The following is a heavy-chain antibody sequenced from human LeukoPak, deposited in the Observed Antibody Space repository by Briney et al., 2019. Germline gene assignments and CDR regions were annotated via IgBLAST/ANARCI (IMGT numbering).Heavy chain of an antibody. J-gene: IGHJ6*03. D-gene: IGHD3-10*01. V-gene: IGHV4-39*07. Sequence: PSETLSLTCTVSGGSISSSSYYWGWIRQPPGKGLEWIGSIYYSGSTYYNPSLKSRVTISVDTSKNQFSLKLSSVTAADTAVYYCARGLHYGSGTIITSHYYYMDVWGKGTTVTISS. CDR2: IYYSGST. CDR1: GGSISSSSYY. CDR3: ARGLHYGSGTIITSHYYYMDV.